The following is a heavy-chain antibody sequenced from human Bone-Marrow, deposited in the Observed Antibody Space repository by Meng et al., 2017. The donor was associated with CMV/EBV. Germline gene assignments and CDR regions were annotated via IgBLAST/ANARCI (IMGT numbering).Heavy chain of an antibody. CDR2: MNPNSGNT. CDR1: GYTFTSYD. J-gene: IGHJ3*02. Sequence: ASVKVSCKASGYTFTSYDINWVRQATGQGLEWMGWMNPNSGNTGYAQKFQGRVTMTRNTSISTAYMELSRLRSDDTAVYYCARPIAGKYAFDIWGQGTMVTVSS. D-gene: IGHD2-21*01. V-gene: IGHV1-8*01. CDR3: ARPIAGKYAFDI.